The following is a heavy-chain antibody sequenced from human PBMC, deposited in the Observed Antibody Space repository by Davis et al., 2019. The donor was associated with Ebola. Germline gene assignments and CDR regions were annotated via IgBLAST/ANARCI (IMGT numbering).Heavy chain of an antibody. CDR2: IYHSGST. J-gene: IGHJ4*02. CDR3: ARGRSAIRA. CDR1: GGSISSYY. D-gene: IGHD6-25*01. Sequence: PSETLSLTCTVSGGSISSYYWSWIRQPPGKGLEWIGYIYHSGSTYYNPSLKSRVTISVDTSKNQFSLKLSSVTAADTAVYYCARGRSAIRAWGQGTLVTVSS. V-gene: IGHV4-59*01.